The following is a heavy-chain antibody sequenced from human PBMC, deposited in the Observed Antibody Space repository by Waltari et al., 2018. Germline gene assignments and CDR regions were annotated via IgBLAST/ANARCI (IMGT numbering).Heavy chain of an antibody. V-gene: IGHV1-24*01. CDR2: FDPDYGET. D-gene: IGHD5-12*01. J-gene: IGHJ3*02. CDR3: ATSLGRTLRTLDAFDI. CDR1: GYTLTELS. Sequence: QVQLVQSGAEVKKPGASVKVSCKVSGYTLTELSMHWVRQAPGKGLEWMGGFDPDYGETIDAQKFKGRVTMTEETSTDTADMELSSLRAEDTAVYYCATSLGRTLRTLDAFDIWGQGTMVTVSS.